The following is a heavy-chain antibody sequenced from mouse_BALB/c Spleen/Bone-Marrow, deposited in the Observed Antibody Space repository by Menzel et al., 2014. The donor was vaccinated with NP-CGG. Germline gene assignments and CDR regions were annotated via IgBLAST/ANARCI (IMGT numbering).Heavy chain of an antibody. CDR2: IFPGSGNT. D-gene: IGHD2-14*01. Sequence: QVQLQQPGPELVKPGASVKISCKASGYSFTSYYIHWVKQRPGQGLEWIGWIFPGSGNTKYNEKFKGKATLTADTSSSTGYMQLSSQTSEDCAVYFCARGGYDCGDYYAMDYWGQGTSVTVSS. J-gene: IGHJ4*01. CDR1: GYSFTSYY. V-gene: IGHV1-66*01. CDR3: ARGGYDCGDYYAMDY.